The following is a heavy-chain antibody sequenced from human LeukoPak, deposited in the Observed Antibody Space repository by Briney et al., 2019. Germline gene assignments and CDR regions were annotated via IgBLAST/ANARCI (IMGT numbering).Heavy chain of an antibody. D-gene: IGHD2-15*01. V-gene: IGHV3-20*04. CDR2: INWNGGST. CDR1: GFTFDDYG. CDR3: ARLTKDSVFDY. Sequence: GGSLRLSCVVSGFTFDDYGMSWVRQAPGKGLEWVSGINWNGGSTGYADSVKGRFTISRDNAENSLYLQMNSLRAEDTAVYYCARLTKDSVFDYWGQGTLVTVSS. J-gene: IGHJ4*02.